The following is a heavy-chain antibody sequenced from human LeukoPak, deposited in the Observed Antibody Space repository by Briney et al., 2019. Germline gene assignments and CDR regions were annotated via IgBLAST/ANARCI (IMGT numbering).Heavy chain of an antibody. D-gene: IGHD6-19*01. CDR3: AGLVLYQTPADSSGWSRVARGYLDS. CDR1: SGSFSDYY. CDR2: ITHRGSA. V-gene: IGHV4-34*01. J-gene: IGHJ4*03. Sequence: SETLSLTCAVSSGSFSDYYWTWIRQSPGKGLEWIGEITHRGSAKYSSSLKSRVNMAVDTSKKHFSLTLTSLSPADTGVYYCAGLVLYQTPADSSGWSRVARGYLDSWGQGTRLTVS.